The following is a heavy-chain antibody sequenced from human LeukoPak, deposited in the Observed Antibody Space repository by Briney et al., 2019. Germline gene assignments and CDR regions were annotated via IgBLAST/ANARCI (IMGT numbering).Heavy chain of an antibody. J-gene: IGHJ3*02. V-gene: IGHV3-21*01. CDR2: ISSSSYI. CDR3: ARDLGSSWPDAFDI. D-gene: IGHD6-13*01. CDR1: GFTFSSYS. Sequence: PGGSLRLSCAASGFTFSSYSMNWVRQAPGKGLEWVSSISSSSYIYYADSVKGRFTISRDNAKSSLYLQMNSLRAEDTAVYYCARDLGSSWPDAFDIWGQGTMVTVSS.